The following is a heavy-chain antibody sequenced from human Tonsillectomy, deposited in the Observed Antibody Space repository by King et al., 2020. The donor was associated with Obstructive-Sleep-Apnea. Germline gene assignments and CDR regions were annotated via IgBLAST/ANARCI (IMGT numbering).Heavy chain of an antibody. J-gene: IGHJ6*02. CDR1: GFTFVDYA. CDR3: AKVGEPIILYYGMDV. D-gene: IGHD5-12*01. CDR2: MSWNSGNI. Sequence: VQLVESGGGLVQPGRSLRLSCAASGFTFVDYAMHWVRQAPGKGLEWVSGMSWNSGNIGYADSVKGRFTSSRDNAKNSLYLQMNSLRAEDTALYYCAKVGEPIILYYGMDVWGQGTTVTVSS. V-gene: IGHV3-9*01.